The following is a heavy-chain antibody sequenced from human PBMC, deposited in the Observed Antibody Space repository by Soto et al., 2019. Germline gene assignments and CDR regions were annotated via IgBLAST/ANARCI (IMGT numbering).Heavy chain of an antibody. Sequence: PSGSLSLTSAASGGCISSGGYSWSWIRQPPGKGLEWIGYIYHSGSTYYNPSLKSRVTISVDRSKNQFSLKLSSVTAADTAVYYCARGRGGGNWFDPWAQGTLVTVSS. CDR2: IYHSGST. V-gene: IGHV4-30-2*01. D-gene: IGHD2-15*01. CDR3: ARGRGGGNWFDP. CDR1: GGCISSGGYS. J-gene: IGHJ5*02.